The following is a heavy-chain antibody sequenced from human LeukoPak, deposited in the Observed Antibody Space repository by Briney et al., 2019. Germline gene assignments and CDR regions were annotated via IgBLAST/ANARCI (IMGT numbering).Heavy chain of an antibody. D-gene: IGHD3-22*01. CDR1: GGSFSGYY. J-gene: IGHJ4*02. Sequence: SETLSLTCAVYGGSFSGYYWSWIRQPPGKGLEWIGEINHSGSTNYNPSLKSRVTISVDTSKNQFSLKLSSVTAADTAVYYCARAYYDSSVLFGYWGQGTLVTVSS. CDR3: ARAYYDSSVLFGY. CDR2: INHSGST. V-gene: IGHV4-34*01.